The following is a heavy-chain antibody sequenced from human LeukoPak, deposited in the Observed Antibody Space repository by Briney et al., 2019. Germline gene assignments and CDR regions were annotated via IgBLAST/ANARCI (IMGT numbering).Heavy chain of an antibody. V-gene: IGHV4-59*01. Sequence: SETLSLTCTVSGGSIGSYYWSWIRQPPGKGLEWIGYIYYSGSTNYNPSLKSRVTISVDTSKNQFSLKLSSVTAADTAVHYCARGTFSVAGYDYWGQGTLVTVSS. J-gene: IGHJ4*02. CDR1: GGSIGSYY. CDR2: IYYSGST. CDR3: ARGTFSVAGYDY. D-gene: IGHD6-19*01.